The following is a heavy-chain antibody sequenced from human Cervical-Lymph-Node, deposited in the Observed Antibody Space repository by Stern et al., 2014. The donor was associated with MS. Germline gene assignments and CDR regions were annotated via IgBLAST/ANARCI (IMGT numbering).Heavy chain of an antibody. D-gene: IGHD3-22*01. J-gene: IGHJ4*02. CDR3: TARGYFFDNTGYYSFDY. CDR2: IKGKRDGRIA. V-gene: IGHV3-15*01. CDR1: GFTFNNAW. Sequence: EVQLVESGGGLVKPGGSLRLSCAASGFTFNNAWMNWVRQAPGKGLEWVGRIKGKRDGRIADYSAPVQGRFTISRDDSKTTLYLQMNSLKTEDTAVYYCTARGYFFDNTGYYSFDYWGQGTLVTVSS.